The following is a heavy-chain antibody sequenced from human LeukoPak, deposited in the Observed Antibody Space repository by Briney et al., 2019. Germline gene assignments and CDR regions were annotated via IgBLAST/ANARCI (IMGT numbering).Heavy chain of an antibody. CDR2: IYYSGST. D-gene: IGHD3-16*01. CDR3: ARGLITGYLDY. Sequence: SETLSLTCTVSGGSISSYYWSWIRQPPGKGLEWIGYIYYSGSTNYNPSLKSRVTISVDTSKNQFSLKLSSVTAADTAVYYCARGLITGYLDYWGQGTLVTVSS. CDR1: GGSISSYY. V-gene: IGHV4-59*01. J-gene: IGHJ4*02.